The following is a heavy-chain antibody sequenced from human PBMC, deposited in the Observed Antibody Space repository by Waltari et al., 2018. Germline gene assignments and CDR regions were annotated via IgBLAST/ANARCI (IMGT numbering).Heavy chain of an antibody. Sequence: QVQLQQWGAGLLKPSEPLSLTCAVYGGSFSGYYWRGIRQPPGKGLEWIGEINHSGSTNYNPSLKSRVTISVDTSKNQFSLKLSSVTAADTAVYYCAISSGYYYVEDYWGQGTLVTVSS. J-gene: IGHJ4*02. V-gene: IGHV4-34*01. D-gene: IGHD3-22*01. CDR2: INHSGST. CDR3: AISSGYYYVEDY. CDR1: GGSFSGYY.